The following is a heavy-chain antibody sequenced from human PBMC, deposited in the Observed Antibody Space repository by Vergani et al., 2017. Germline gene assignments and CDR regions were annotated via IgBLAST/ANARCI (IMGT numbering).Heavy chain of an antibody. D-gene: IGHD2-2*01. V-gene: IGHV4-34*01. CDR3: ARVRGCSSTSFHRRHYYYMDV. CDR1: GGSFSGYY. Sequence: QVQLQQWGAGLLKPSETLSLTCAVYGGSFSGYYWSWIRQPPGKGLEWIGQINHSGSTNYNPSLKSRVTISVDTSKNQFSLKLSSVTAADTAVYYCARVRGCSSTSFHRRHYYYMDVWGKXP. J-gene: IGHJ6*03. CDR2: INHSGST.